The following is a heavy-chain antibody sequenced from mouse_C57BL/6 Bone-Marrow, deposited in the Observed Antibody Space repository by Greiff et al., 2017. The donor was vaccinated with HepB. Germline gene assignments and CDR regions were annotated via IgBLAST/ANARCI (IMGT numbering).Heavy chain of an antibody. CDR3: ARRAITTVVAPYAMDY. V-gene: IGHV5-15*01. D-gene: IGHD1-1*01. CDR1: GFTFSDYG. CDR2: ISNLAYSI. Sequence: EVQLMESGGGLVQPGGSLKLSCAASGFTFSDYGMAWVRQAPRKGPEWVAFISNLAYSIYYADTVTGRFTISRENAKNTLYLEMSSLRSEDTAMYYCARRAITTVVAPYAMDYWGQGTSVTVSS. J-gene: IGHJ4*01.